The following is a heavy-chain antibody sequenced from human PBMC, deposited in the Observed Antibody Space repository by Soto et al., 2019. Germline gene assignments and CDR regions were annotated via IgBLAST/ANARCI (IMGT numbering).Heavy chain of an antibody. CDR1: GGSISSYY. Sequence: PSETLSLTCTVSGGSISSYYWSWIRQPPGKGLEWIGYIYYSGSTNYNPSLESRVTISVDTSKNQFSLKLSSVTAADTAVYYCARGNNWGYYYYGMDVWGQGTTVTVSS. D-gene: IGHD7-27*01. CDR3: ARGNNWGYYYYGMDV. V-gene: IGHV4-59*01. CDR2: IYYSGST. J-gene: IGHJ6*02.